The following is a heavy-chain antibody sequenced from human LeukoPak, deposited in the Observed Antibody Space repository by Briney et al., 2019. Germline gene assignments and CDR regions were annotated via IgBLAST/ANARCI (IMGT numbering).Heavy chain of an antibody. CDR2: LTCSSNII. V-gene: IGHV3-48*04. J-gene: IGHJ6*01. Sequence: GGSQSLLYVVSGFTLSLYNMNWVREAPAKGLEYGSDLTCSSNIIYYAESLRRRFNISRQIPKNTLYLQMNSLRAEDTAVYYCARWGSYYYDSSGYRVQYYYYGMDVWGQGTTVTISS. D-gene: IGHD3-22*01. CDR1: GFTLSLYN. CDR3: ARWGSYYYDSSGYRVQYYYYGMDV.